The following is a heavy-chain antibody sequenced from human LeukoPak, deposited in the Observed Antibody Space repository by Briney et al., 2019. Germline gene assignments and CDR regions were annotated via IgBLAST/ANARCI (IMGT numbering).Heavy chain of an antibody. CDR3: ATASQLGSYNWFDP. V-gene: IGHV4-34*01. J-gene: IGHJ5*02. CDR1: GASLSGYY. D-gene: IGHD1-1*01. Sequence: PETLSLTRAVYGASLSGYYWSWIRQPPGKGLGCIGEIDHSGITKYNPSLKCRVIISRDTSKNQFSLDLTSMTAADTAVYYCATASQLGSYNWFDPWGQGTLVTVSS. CDR2: IDHSGIT.